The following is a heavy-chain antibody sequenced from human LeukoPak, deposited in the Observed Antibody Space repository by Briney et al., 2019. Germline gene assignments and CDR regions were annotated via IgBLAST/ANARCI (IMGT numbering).Heavy chain of an antibody. CDR2: ISGGGGST. Sequence: GGSLRLSCAASGLTFSTYAMSWVRQAPGKGLEWVSAISGGGGSTHYADSVKGRFTISRDNSKNTLFLQMSSLRADDTAIYYCAKHYDISGYYPYWGQGTLVTVSS. CDR1: GLTFSTYA. V-gene: IGHV3-23*01. J-gene: IGHJ4*02. CDR3: AKHYDISGYYPY. D-gene: IGHD3-22*01.